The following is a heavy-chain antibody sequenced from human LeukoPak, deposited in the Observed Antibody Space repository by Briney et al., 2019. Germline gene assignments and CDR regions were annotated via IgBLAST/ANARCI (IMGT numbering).Heavy chain of an antibody. Sequence: GGSLRLSCAASGFTFSTYWMSWVRQAPGKGLEWVANIKQDGSEKYYVDSVKGRFTISRDNAKNSPYLQMNSLRAEDTAVYFCARKGEVTAPTKNAFDIWGQGTMVTVSS. CDR3: ARKGEVTAPTKNAFDI. D-gene: IGHD2-21*02. CDR2: IKQDGSEK. J-gene: IGHJ3*02. V-gene: IGHV3-7*01. CDR1: GFTFSTYW.